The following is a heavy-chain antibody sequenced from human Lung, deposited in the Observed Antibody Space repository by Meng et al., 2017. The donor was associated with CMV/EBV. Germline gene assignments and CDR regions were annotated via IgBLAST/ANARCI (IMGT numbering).Heavy chain of an antibody. CDR3: ARDGSIAAHFPNYGVDV. J-gene: IGHJ6*02. V-gene: IGHV3-30-3*01. D-gene: IGHD6-6*01. Sequence: GGSLRLSCSVSGFTFSVYPMHWVRQAPGKGLEWVALISYDGNKEYYAQSVKGRFTISRDNSKNTLDLQMNSLRPEDTAVYFCARDGSIAAHFPNYGVDVWGQGXAVTVSS. CDR1: GFTFSVYP. CDR2: ISYDGNKE.